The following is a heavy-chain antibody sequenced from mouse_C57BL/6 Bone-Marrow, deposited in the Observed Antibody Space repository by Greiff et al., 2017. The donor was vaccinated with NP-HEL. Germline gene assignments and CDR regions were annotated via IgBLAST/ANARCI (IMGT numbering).Heavy chain of an antibody. CDR1: GYTFTSYW. CDR3: ARYPYAMDY. V-gene: IGHV1-64*01. CDR2: IHPNSGST. Sequence: QVQLKESGAELVKPGASVKLSCKASGYTFTSYWMHWVKQRPGQGLEWIGMIHPNSGSTNYNEKFKSKATLTVDKSSSTAYMQLSSLTSEDSAVYYCARYPYAMDYWGQGTSVTVSS. J-gene: IGHJ4*01.